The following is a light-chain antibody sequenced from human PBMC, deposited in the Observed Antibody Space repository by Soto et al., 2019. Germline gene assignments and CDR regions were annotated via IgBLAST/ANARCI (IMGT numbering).Light chain of an antibody. V-gene: IGLV2-14*01. CDR2: EVS. CDR3: RSFTTSNTWM. J-gene: IGLJ3*02. Sequence: QSALTQPASVSGSPGQSITISCTGTSSDVGAYNFVSWYQQHPGNAPKLIIYEVSNRPSGVSDRFSGSKSGNTASLTISGLQAEDEADYYCRSFTTSNTWMFGGGTKVTVL. CDR1: SSDVGAYNF.